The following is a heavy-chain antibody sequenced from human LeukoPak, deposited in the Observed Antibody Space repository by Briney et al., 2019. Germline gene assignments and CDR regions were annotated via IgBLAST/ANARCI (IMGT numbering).Heavy chain of an antibody. CDR3: AKDRSLELHHYYYMDV. CDR2: ISGSGGST. Sequence: PGGALRLSCAASGFTVSSNYMSWVRQAPGKGLEWVSAISGSGGSTYYADSVKGRFTISRDNSKNTLYLQMNSLRAEDTAVYYCAKDRSLELHHYYYMDVWGKGTTVTVSS. CDR1: GFTVSSNY. J-gene: IGHJ6*03. V-gene: IGHV3-23*01. D-gene: IGHD1-7*01.